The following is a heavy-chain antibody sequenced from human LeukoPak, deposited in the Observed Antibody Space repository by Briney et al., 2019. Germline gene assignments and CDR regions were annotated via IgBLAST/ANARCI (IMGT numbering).Heavy chain of an antibody. D-gene: IGHD5-18*01. J-gene: IGHJ4*02. CDR3: ARVPGAAMEYYFDY. Sequence: GSLRLSCAASGFTFSSYAMSWVRQAPGKGLEWVSAISGSGGSTYYADSVKGRFTTSRDNSKNTLYLQMNSLRAEDTAVYYCARVPGAAMEYYFDYWGQGTLVTVSS. CDR2: ISGSGGST. CDR1: GFTFSSYA. V-gene: IGHV3-23*01.